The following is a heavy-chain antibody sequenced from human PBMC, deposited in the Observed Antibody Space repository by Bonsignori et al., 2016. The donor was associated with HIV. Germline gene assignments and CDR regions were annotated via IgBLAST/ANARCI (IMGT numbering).Heavy chain of an antibody. Sequence: GESLKISCAASGFTFSSYAMSWVRQAPGKGLEWVSAISGSGGSTYYADSVKGRFTISRDNSKNTLYLQMNSLRAEDTAVYYCAKGGVGMIVVALFDYWGQGTLVTVSS. CDR2: ISGSGGST. CDR1: GFTFSSYA. J-gene: IGHJ4*02. CDR3: AKGGVGMIVVALFDY. V-gene: IGHV3-23*01. D-gene: IGHD3-22*01.